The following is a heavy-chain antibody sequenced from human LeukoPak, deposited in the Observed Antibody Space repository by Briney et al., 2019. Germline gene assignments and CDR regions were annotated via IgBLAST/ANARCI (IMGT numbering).Heavy chain of an antibody. CDR3: ARDFIVVVPAATYYYYYGMDV. CDR1: GYSISSGYY. V-gene: IGHV4-38-2*02. J-gene: IGHJ6*02. Sequence: PSETLSLTCTVSGYSISSGYYWGWIRQPPGKGLEWIGSIYHSGSTYYNPSLKSRVTISVDTSKNQFSLKLSSVTAADTAVYYCARDFIVVVPAATYYYYYGMDVWGQGTTVTVSS. CDR2: IYHSGST. D-gene: IGHD2-2*01.